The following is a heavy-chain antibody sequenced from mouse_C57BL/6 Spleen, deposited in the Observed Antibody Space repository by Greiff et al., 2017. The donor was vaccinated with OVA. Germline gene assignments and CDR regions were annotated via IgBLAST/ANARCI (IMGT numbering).Heavy chain of an antibody. D-gene: IGHD1-1*01. CDR2: IWGVGST. V-gene: IGHV2-6*01. CDR1: GFSLTRYG. CDR3: ARHYYGSSYPFAY. Sequence: QVQLKESGPGLVAPSQSLSITCTVSGFSLTRYGVDWVRQSPGKGLEWLGVIWGVGSTNYNSALKSRLSLSKDNSKSQVFLKRNSLQTEDTAMYYCARHYYGSSYPFAYWGQGTLVTVSA. J-gene: IGHJ3*01.